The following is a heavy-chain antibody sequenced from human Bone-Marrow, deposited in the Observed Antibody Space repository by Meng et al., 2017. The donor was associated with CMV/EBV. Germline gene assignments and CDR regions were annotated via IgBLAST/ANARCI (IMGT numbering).Heavy chain of an antibody. CDR2: IKYSGTT. V-gene: IGHV4-31*02. Sequence: SDNYYWSWIRQQPGKGLEWIGYIKYSGTTFYNPSLKSRVTMSVDTSKNQFSLKLSSVTAADTAVYYCARRMYYDILTGYYDCTWFDPWGQGTLVTVSS. D-gene: IGHD3-9*01. CDR1: SDNYY. CDR3: ARRMYYDILTGYYDCTWFDP. J-gene: IGHJ5*02.